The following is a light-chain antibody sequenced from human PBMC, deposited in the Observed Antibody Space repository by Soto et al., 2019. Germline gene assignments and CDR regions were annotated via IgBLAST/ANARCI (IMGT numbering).Light chain of an antibody. J-gene: IGKJ1*01. V-gene: IGKV1-5*03. CDR3: QQSGT. Sequence: DIQMTQSPSTLSASIGDRVTITCRASQTVYSWLAWYQQKPGTAPKLLIYEASTLQSGVPSRFSGSASGTEFTLTISSLQPDDFATYYCQQSGTFGQGTKVDI. CDR2: EAS. CDR1: QTVYSW.